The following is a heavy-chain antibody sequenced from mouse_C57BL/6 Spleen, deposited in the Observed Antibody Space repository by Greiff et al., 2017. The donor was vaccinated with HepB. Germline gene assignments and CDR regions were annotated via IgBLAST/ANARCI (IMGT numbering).Heavy chain of an antibody. CDR1: GYTFTDYY. Sequence: VQLQQSGPVLVKPGASVKMSCKASGYTFTDYYMNWVKQSHGKSLEWIGVINPYNGGTSYNQKFKGKATLTVDKSSSTAYMELNSLTSEDSAVYYCAENFYYGNSNAMDYWGQGTSVTVSS. D-gene: IGHD2-1*01. V-gene: IGHV1-19*01. CDR3: AENFYYGNSNAMDY. CDR2: INPYNGGT. J-gene: IGHJ4*01.